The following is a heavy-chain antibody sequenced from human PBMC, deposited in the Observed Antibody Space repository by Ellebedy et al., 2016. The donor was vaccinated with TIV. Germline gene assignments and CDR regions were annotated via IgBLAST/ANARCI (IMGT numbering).Heavy chain of an antibody. J-gene: IGHJ4*02. V-gene: IGHV1-2*04. D-gene: IGHD6-19*01. CDR2: INPNSGGT. CDR3: ARLSSGWPSHYFDY. Sequence: ASVKVSXXASGYTFTGYYMHWVRQAPGQGLEWMGWINPNSGGTNYAQKFQGWVTMTRDTSTSTVYMELSSLRSEDTAVYYCARLSSGWPSHYFDYWGQGTLVTVSS. CDR1: GYTFTGYY.